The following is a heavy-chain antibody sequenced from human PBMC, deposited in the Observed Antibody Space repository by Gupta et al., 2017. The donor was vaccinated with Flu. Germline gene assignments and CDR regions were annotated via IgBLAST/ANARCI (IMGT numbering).Heavy chain of an antibody. Sequence: QVKLVQSGAEVKKLGASVKVSCRASGSTVTSYYMHLVRQATGQGLEWMGIIIPSGGSPSYAQKFQGRVTMTGDTSTSTVYMELSSLRSEDTAVYYCARSSTPKRTKYQIAVAGPEYFQHWGQGTLVTVSS. J-gene: IGHJ1*01. CDR1: GSTVTSYY. CDR2: IIPSGGSP. D-gene: IGHD6-19*01. CDR3: ARSSTPKRTKYQIAVAGPEYFQH. V-gene: IGHV1-46*01.